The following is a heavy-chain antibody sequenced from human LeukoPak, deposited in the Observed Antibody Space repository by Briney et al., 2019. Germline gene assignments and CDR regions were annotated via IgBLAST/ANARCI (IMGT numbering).Heavy chain of an antibody. V-gene: IGHV1-2*02. Sequence: ASVEVCCKGSGYTFTDYYIHWVRQAPGQGLEWMGWINPKSGGTNYAQKFQGRVTMTRDTSISTAYMELRSDDTAVYYCATLGISGYFRDYWGQGTLVTDSS. CDR1: GYTFTDYY. D-gene: IGHD3-22*01. CDR3: ATLGISGYFRDY. CDR2: INPKSGGT. J-gene: IGHJ4*02.